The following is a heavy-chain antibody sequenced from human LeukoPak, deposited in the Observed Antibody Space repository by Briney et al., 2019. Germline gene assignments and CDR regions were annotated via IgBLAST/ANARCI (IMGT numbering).Heavy chain of an antibody. D-gene: IGHD1-26*01. Sequence: PSETLSLTCTVSGGSISSSSYYWGWIRQPPGKGLEWIGEINHSGSTNYNPSLKSRVTISVDTSKNQFSLKLSSVTAADTAVYHCARDPGARGNWFDPWGQGTLVTVSS. CDR2: INHSGST. CDR3: ARDPGARGNWFDP. J-gene: IGHJ5*02. CDR1: GGSISSSSYY. V-gene: IGHV4-39*07.